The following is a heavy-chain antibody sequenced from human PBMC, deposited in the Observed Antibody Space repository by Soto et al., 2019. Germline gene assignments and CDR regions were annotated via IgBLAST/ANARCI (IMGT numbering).Heavy chain of an antibody. J-gene: IGHJ6*02. Sequence: GESLKISCKGSGYSFTSYWIGWVRQMPGKGLEWMGIIYPGDSDTRYSPSFQGQVTISADKSISTAYLQWSSLKASDTAMYYCARHEYSSSWYDSYYYYYDMNVWGQGTTVTVSS. CDR3: ARHEYSSSWYDSYYYYYDMNV. V-gene: IGHV5-51*01. CDR1: GYSFTSYW. CDR2: IYPGDSDT. D-gene: IGHD6-13*01.